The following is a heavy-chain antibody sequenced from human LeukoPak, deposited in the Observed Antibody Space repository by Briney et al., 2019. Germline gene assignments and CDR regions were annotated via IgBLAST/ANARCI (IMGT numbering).Heavy chain of an antibody. CDR1: GFTVSSNY. CDR3: ARMAWGSHFFDY. Sequence: GGSLRLSCAASGFTVSSNYMSWVRQAPGKGLEWVSVIYSGGSTYYADSVKGRFTISRDNSKNTLYLQMNSLRAEDTAVYYCARMAWGSHFFDYWGQGTLVTVSP. V-gene: IGHV3-66*01. CDR2: IYSGGST. D-gene: IGHD3-16*01. J-gene: IGHJ4*02.